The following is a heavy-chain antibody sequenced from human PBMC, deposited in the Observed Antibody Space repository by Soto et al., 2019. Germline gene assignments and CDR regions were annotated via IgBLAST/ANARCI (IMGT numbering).Heavy chain of an antibody. D-gene: IGHD6-13*01. V-gene: IGHV3-30*04. CDR2: IAYDGRGR. J-gene: IGHJ4*02. CDR3: ARDLGSSYDS. CDR1: GFTFSSFA. Sequence: GGSLRLSCAASGFTFSSFAMHWVRQAPGKGLEWVAVIAYDGRGRYYADSVKGRFIISRDNSKNILYLQVNSLRPEDTALYSCARDLGSSYDSWGQGTLVTVSS.